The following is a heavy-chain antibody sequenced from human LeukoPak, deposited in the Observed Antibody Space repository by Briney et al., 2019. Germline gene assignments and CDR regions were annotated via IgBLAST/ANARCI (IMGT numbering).Heavy chain of an antibody. CDR3: ARIRPRAAADY. CDR1: GFTVSSNY. Sequence: GGSLRLSCAASGFTVSSNYMSWVRQAPGKGLGWVSVIYSGGSTYYADSVKGRFTISRDNSKNTLYLQMNSLRAEDTAVYYGARIRPRAAADYWGQGTLVTVSS. J-gene: IGHJ4*02. D-gene: IGHD6-13*01. CDR2: IYSGGST. V-gene: IGHV3-53*01.